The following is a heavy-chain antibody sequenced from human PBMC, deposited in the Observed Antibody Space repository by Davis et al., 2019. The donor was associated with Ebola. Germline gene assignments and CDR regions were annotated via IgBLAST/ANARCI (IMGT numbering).Heavy chain of an antibody. J-gene: IGHJ4*02. V-gene: IGHV3-30-3*01. CDR2: ISYDGSNK. CDR3: ARDPGY. CDR1: GFTFSSYA. Sequence: GESLKISCAASGFTFSSYAMHWVRQAPGKGLEWVAVISYDGSNKYYADSVKGRFTISRDNSKNTLYLQMNSLRAEDTAVYYCARDPGYWGQGTLVTVSS.